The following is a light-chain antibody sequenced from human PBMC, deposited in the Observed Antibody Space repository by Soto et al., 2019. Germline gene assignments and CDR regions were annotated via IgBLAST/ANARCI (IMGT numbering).Light chain of an antibody. J-gene: IGKJ1*01. CDR2: GAS. Sequence: EIVMTQSPATLSVSPGERATLSCRASQSVSSNLAWYQQKPGQAPRLLIYGASTRATGIPARFSGSGSGTEFTLTISSLQSEAFAVYYCQQYNNWPPWRFGQGTKVDIK. CDR1: QSVSSN. CDR3: QQYNNWPPWR. V-gene: IGKV3-15*01.